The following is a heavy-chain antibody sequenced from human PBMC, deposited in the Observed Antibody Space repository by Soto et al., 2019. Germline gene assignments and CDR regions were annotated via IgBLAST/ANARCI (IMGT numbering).Heavy chain of an antibody. V-gene: IGHV4-39*01. CDR3: ARVYGSGSYYFDS. Sequence: SETLSLTCTVSGGSISNAAYYWGWIRHPPGKGLECIGIIYYSGNTYYSPSLKSRVTMSVDTSKNQFSLKLSSVSAADASMYYCARVYGSGSYYFDSWGQGTLVTVSS. CDR1: GGSISNAAYY. J-gene: IGHJ4*02. D-gene: IGHD3-10*01. CDR2: IYYSGNT.